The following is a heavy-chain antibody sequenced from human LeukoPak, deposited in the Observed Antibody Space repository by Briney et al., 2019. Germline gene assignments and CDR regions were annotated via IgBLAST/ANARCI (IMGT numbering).Heavy chain of an antibody. CDR1: GYTFTSYG. V-gene: IGHV1-18*01. D-gene: IGHD3-22*01. J-gene: IGHJ4*02. CDR3: ARDRLSYYDSSDYYRLVRFHY. Sequence: ASVEVSCKASGYTFTSYGISWVRQAPGQGLEWMGWISAYNGNTNYAQKLQGRVTMTTDTSTSTAYMELRSLRSDDTAVYYCARDRLSYYDSSDYYRLVRFHYWAQGTLVTVSS. CDR2: ISAYNGNT.